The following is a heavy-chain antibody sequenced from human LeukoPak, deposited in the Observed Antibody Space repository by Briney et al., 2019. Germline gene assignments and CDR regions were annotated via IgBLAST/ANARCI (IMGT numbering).Heavy chain of an antibody. D-gene: IGHD5-12*01. CDR1: GGSIISSSYY. CDR3: ARHPVGYSRYADAFDI. V-gene: IGHV4-39*01. J-gene: IGHJ3*02. Sequence: SETLSLTCTVSGGSIISSSYYRGWIRQPPGKGLEWIGRIFYCESSYYKPFLKSRVTISVDPLKNQFSLQPSSVTAADTAVYYCARHPVGYSRYADAFDIWGQGTMVTVCS. CDR2: IFYCESS.